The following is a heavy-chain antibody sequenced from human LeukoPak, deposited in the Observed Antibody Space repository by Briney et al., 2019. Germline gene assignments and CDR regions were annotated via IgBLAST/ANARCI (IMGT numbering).Heavy chain of an antibody. CDR3: AGAPYVRGSGSYYNRGSPDY. J-gene: IGHJ4*02. CDR2: INPNSGGT. CDR1: GYTFTGYY. Sequence: GASVKVSCKASGYTFTGYYMHWVRQAPGQGLEWMGWINPNSGGTNYAQKFQGRVTMTRDTSISTAYMELSSLRSEDTAVYYCAGAPYVRGSGSYYNRGSPDYWGQGTLVTVSS. V-gene: IGHV1-2*02. D-gene: IGHD3-10*01.